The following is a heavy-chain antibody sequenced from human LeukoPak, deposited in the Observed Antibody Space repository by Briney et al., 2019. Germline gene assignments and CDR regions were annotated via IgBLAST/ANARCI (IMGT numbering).Heavy chain of an antibody. J-gene: IGHJ4*02. Sequence: PGGSLRLSCAASGFTFSSYGMHWVRQAPGKGLEWVAFIRYDGSNKYYADSVKGRFTISRDNSKNTLYLQMNSLRAEDTAVYYCAKDVPSGGSSRYRPSYFDYWGQGTLVTVSS. V-gene: IGHV3-30*02. CDR1: GFTFSSYG. CDR3: AKDVPSGGSSRYRPSYFDY. D-gene: IGHD3-22*01. CDR2: IRYDGSNK.